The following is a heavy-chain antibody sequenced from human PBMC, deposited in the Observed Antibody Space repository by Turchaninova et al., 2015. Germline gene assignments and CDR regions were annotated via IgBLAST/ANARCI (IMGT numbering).Heavy chain of an antibody. CDR3: ARDGKWFGGFDY. V-gene: IGHV4-34*01. D-gene: IGHD3-10*01. CDR2: SNQSGST. J-gene: IGHJ4*02. Sequence: QVQLQQWGAGLLKPSETLSLTCGVSGGSFSGDYWRGIRQPPGKGRECIGESNQSGSTNYNPSLKSRVTISVDTSKNQFSLKLSSVTAADTAVYYCARDGKWFGGFDYWGQGTLVTVSS. CDR1: GGSFSGDY.